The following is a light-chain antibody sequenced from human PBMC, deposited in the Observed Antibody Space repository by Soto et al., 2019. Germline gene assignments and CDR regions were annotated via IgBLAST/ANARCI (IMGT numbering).Light chain of an antibody. V-gene: IGLV1-51*02. J-gene: IGLJ1*01. CDR2: END. CDR1: SSKIGVTS. Sequence: QSVLTQPPSVSAALGQKVTISCSGSSSKIGVTSVSWYQQLPEAAPKLLIYENDKRPSGIADRFSGSKSGTSATLDITGLQTWDEADYYCETWDSSLSADVFGTGTKVTVL. CDR3: ETWDSSLSADV.